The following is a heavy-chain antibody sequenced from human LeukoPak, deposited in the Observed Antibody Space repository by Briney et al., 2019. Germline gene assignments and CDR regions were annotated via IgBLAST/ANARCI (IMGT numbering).Heavy chain of an antibody. CDR1: GYSFTSYW. D-gene: IGHD6-6*01. CDR3: ARRSVAARPREFDY. CDR2: IYPGDSDT. J-gene: IGHJ4*02. Sequence: LGESLKISCKGSGYSFTSYWIGWVRQMPGKGLEWMGIIYPGDSDTRHSPSFQGQVTISADKSISTAYLQWSSLKASDTAMYYCARRSVAARPREFDYWGQGTLVTVSS. V-gene: IGHV5-51*01.